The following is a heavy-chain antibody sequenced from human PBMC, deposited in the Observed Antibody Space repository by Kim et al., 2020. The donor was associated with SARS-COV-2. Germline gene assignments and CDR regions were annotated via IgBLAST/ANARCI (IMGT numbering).Heavy chain of an antibody. D-gene: IGHD2-21*02. CDR3: ARDSRINCGGDCYSGENWFDP. Sequence: SVKVSCKASGGTFSSYAISWVRQAPGQGLEWMGGIIPIFGTANYAQKFQGRVTITADESTSTAYMELSSLRSEDTAVYYCARDSRINCGGDCYSGENWFDPWGQGTLVTVSS. V-gene: IGHV1-69*13. J-gene: IGHJ5*02. CDR1: GGTFSSYA. CDR2: IIPIFGTA.